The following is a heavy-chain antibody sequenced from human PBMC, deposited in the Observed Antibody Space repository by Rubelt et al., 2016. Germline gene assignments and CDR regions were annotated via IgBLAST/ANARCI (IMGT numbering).Heavy chain of an antibody. V-gene: IGHV4-38-2*02. CDR3: AREHRSEWNDAFDI. D-gene: IGHD3-3*01. Sequence: QLQLQESGPGLVKPSETLSLTCSVSSYSISNGYYWGWIRQPPGKGLEWIGNIWNSRTTCYTQSLKSRVTISEDTSKKQFSRKRGSGTAAETAVYYCAREHRSEWNDAFDIWGQGTMVIVSS. CDR1: SYSISNGYY. J-gene: IGHJ3*02. CDR2: IWNSRTT.